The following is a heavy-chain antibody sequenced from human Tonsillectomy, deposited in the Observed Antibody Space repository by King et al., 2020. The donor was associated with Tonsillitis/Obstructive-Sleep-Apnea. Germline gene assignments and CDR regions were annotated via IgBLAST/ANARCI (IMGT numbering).Heavy chain of an antibody. Sequence: QLVQSGAEVKKPGSSVRVSCKASGGTFSSNAISWVRQAPGQGLEWMGGIIPILNIVNYAQKFQDRVTITADKSTSTAYMELSSLRSEDTAVYHCARRNRAATNSNSYGMDVWGQGTTVTVSS. CDR1: GGTFSSNA. J-gene: IGHJ6*02. D-gene: IGHD4-23*01. V-gene: IGHV1-69*10. CDR2: IIPILNIV. CDR3: ARRNRAATNSNSYGMDV.